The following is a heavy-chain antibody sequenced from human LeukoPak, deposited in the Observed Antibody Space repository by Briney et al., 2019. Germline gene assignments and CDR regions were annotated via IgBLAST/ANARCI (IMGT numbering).Heavy chain of an antibody. V-gene: IGHV3-30-3*01. D-gene: IGHD2-15*01. Sequence: PGGSLRLSCAASGFTFSSYAMHWVRQAPGQGLEWVAVISYHGANKYYADSVKGRFTISRDNSKNTLYLQMNSLRPEDTAVYYCAREGYCSGGGYYLEYLQHWGQGTLVTVSS. CDR1: GFTFSSYA. CDR2: ISYHGANK. CDR3: AREGYCSGGGYYLEYLQH. J-gene: IGHJ1*01.